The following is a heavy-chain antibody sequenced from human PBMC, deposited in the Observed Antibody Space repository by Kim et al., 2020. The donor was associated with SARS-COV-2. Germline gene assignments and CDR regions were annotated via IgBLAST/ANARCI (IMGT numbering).Heavy chain of an antibody. J-gene: IGHJ6*02. CDR3: AIVGYSSGWYYLDYYYGMDV. CDR2: ISGSGGST. D-gene: IGHD6-19*01. Sequence: GGSLRLSCAASGFTFSSYAMSWVRQAPGKGLEWVSAISGSGGSTYYADSVKGRFTISRDNSKNTLYLQMNSLRAEDTAVYYCAIVGYSSGWYYLDYYYGMDVWGQGTTVTVSS. V-gene: IGHV3-23*01. CDR1: GFTFSSYA.